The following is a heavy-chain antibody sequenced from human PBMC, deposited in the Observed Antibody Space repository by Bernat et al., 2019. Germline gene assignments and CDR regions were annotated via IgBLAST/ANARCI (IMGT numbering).Heavy chain of an antibody. J-gene: IGHJ4*02. CDR2: IYSDDST. D-gene: IGHD4-17*01. CDR3: AKAGAVTSYYLDS. V-gene: IGHV3-53*01. CDR1: GFTFSSNY. Sequence: EVQLVEFGGGLIQPGGSLRLSCAASGFTFSSNYLTWVRHAPGKGLEWVSLIYSDDSTYYADSVKGRFTISRDNSKNTLYLQMNSLRADDTAVYYCAKAGAVTSYYLDSWGQGTLVTVSS.